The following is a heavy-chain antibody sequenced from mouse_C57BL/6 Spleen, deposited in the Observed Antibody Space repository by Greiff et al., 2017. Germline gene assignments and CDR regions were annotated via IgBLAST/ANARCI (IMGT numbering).Heavy chain of an antibody. Sequence: EVQLVESGGGLVQPGGSLKLSCAASGFTFSDSYMYWVRQTPEKRLEWVAYISNGGGSTFYHDTVKGRFTLSRDNAKNTLYLQMSRLQSEDTAMYYCAKQGYSNYFDYWGQGTTLTVSS. J-gene: IGHJ2*01. D-gene: IGHD2-5*01. CDR1: GFTFSDSY. CDR2: ISNGGGST. CDR3: AKQGYSNYFDY. V-gene: IGHV5-12*01.